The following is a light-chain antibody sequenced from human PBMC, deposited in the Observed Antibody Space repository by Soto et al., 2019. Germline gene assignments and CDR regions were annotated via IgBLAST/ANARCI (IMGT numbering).Light chain of an antibody. V-gene: IGKV3-15*01. CDR3: QQYNNWPYT. CDR1: QSVSSN. CDR2: GAS. Sequence: EIVMTQSPATLSVSPGERATLSCRASQSVSSNLAWYQQKPGQVPRLLIYGASTRATGIPARFSGSGSGTEFTITISSLQSEDFAVYYCQQYNNWPYTFGQGTKLEIK. J-gene: IGKJ2*01.